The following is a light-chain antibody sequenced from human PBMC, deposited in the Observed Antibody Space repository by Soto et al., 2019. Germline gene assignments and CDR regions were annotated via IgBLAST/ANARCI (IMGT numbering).Light chain of an antibody. CDR1: SSNIGGNT. CDR2: SNN. Sequence: QLVLTQPPSASGTPGQRVTISCSGSSSNIGGNTVHWYQQLPGTAPKLLIYSNNQRPSGVPDRFSGSKSGTSASLAISGLQSEDEADYYCAVWDDSLNGVVFGGGTKVTVL. J-gene: IGLJ2*01. CDR3: AVWDDSLNGVV. V-gene: IGLV1-44*01.